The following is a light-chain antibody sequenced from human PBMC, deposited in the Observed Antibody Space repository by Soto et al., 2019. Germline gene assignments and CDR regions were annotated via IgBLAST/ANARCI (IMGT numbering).Light chain of an antibody. CDR3: QQYNSYSPYT. CDR2: KAS. V-gene: IGKV1-5*03. J-gene: IGKJ2*01. CDR1: QSISSW. Sequence: DIQMTQSPSTLSASVGDRVTITCRASQSISSWLAWYQQKPGKAPKLLIYKASSLESGVPSRFSGSGSGTEFTLTISSLQPDDFAPYYCQQYNSYSPYTFGQGTKLDIK.